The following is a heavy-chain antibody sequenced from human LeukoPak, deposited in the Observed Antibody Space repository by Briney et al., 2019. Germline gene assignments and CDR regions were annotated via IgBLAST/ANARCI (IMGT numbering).Heavy chain of an antibody. V-gene: IGHV3-30*18. CDR1: GFTFSSYS. CDR3: AKHITLISSGSGAFDY. Sequence: GGSLRLSCAASGFTFSSYSMHWVRQAPGKGLEWVAVISYDGSNKYYADSVKGRFTIFRDISKNTLYLQMNGLRAEDTAVYSCAKHITLISSGSGAFDYWGQGTLVTVSS. J-gene: IGHJ4*02. D-gene: IGHD3-22*01. CDR2: ISYDGSNK.